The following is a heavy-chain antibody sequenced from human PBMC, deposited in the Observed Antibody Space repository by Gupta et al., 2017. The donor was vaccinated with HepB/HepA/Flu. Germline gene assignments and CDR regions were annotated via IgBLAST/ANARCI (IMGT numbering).Heavy chain of an antibody. CDR3: ARGGGQWLVDY. CDR1: GGSFSGYY. J-gene: IGHJ4*02. D-gene: IGHD6-19*01. V-gene: IGHV4-34*01. Sequence: QVQLQQWGAGLLKPSETLSLTCAVYGGSFSGYYWSWIRQPPGKGLEWIGEIKHSGSTNYNPSLKSRVTISVDTSKNQFSLKLSSVTAADTAVYYCARGGGQWLVDYWGQGTLVTVSS. CDR2: IKHSGST.